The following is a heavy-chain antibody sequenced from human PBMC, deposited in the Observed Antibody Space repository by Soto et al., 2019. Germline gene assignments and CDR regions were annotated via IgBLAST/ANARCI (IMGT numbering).Heavy chain of an antibody. J-gene: IGHJ4*02. CDR1: GGSISSYY. CDR2: IYYSGST. V-gene: IGHV4-59*01. Sequence: SSETLSLSCTVSGGSISSYYWNWIRQPPGKGLEWIGYIYYSGSTNYNPSLKSRVTLSVDTSKHQFSLKVSSVTAADTAVYYCARDRDGYNYFDYWGQGTLVTVSS. CDR3: ARDRDGYNYFDY. D-gene: IGHD5-12*01.